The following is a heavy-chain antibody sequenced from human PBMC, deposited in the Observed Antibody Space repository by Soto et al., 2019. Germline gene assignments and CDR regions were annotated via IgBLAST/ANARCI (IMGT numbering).Heavy chain of an antibody. Sequence: EVHLVESGGALEQPGRSLRLSCAVSGFTFDDNAMHWVRQAPEKGLEWVSGINWKSDIGYADSVKGRFTISRDNAENSLYLEKNSLRAEDTALYYCAISQDRGGRTTFIYWGQGTQVTVSS. J-gene: IGHJ4*02. CDR2: INWKSDI. V-gene: IGHV3-9*01. D-gene: IGHD3-16*01. CDR3: AISQDRGGRTTFIY. CDR1: GFTFDDNA.